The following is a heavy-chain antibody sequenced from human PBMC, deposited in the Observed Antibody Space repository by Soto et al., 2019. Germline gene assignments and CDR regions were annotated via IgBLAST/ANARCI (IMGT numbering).Heavy chain of an antibody. CDR3: ARDLASAYPSYSSSWYGEYNWFDP. CDR1: GYTFTRYG. V-gene: IGHV1-18*01. D-gene: IGHD6-13*01. J-gene: IGHJ5*02. CDR2: ISAYNGNT. Sequence: SGKVCCKASGYTFTRYGISWVRQAPGRGLEWMGWISAYNGNTNYAQKLQGRVTMTTDTSTSTAYMELRSLRSDDTAVYYCARDLASAYPSYSSSWYGEYNWFDPWGQGTLVTVSP.